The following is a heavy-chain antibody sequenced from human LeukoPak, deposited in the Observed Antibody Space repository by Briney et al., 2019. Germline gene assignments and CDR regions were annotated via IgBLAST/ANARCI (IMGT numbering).Heavy chain of an antibody. CDR2: IYPGDSDT. V-gene: IGHV5-51*01. Sequence: GESLKISCKGSGYSFTSYWIGWVRQMPGKGLEWMGIIYPGDSDTRYSPSFQGQVTISADKSISTAYLQWSSLKASDTAMYYCARLRAARPNVHVNWFDPWGQGTLVTASS. D-gene: IGHD6-6*01. CDR1: GYSFTSYW. J-gene: IGHJ5*02. CDR3: ARLRAARPNVHVNWFDP.